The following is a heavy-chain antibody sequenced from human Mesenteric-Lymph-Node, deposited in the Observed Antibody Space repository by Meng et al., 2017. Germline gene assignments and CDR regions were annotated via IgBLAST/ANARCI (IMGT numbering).Heavy chain of an antibody. CDR2: INPNSGGT. CDR3: AREQLELLFDYYGMDV. J-gene: IGHJ6*02. V-gene: IGHV1-2*06. Sequence: ASVKVSCKASGFTFTSFAITWVRQAPGQGLEWMGRINPNSGGTNYAQKFQGRVTMTRDTSISTAYMELSRLRSDDTAVYYCAREQLELLFDYYGMDVWGQGTTVTVSS. D-gene: IGHD1-7*01. CDR1: GFTFTSFA.